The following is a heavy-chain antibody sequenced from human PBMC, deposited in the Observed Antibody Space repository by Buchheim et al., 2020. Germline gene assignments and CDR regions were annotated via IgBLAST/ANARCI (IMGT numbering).Heavy chain of an antibody. CDR1: GFTFSSNG. CDR3: ARADTVGIDY. D-gene: IGHD1-26*01. CDR2: IWYDGSND. J-gene: IGHJ4*02. Sequence: QVQLVESGGGVVQPGRSLRLSCAASGFTFSSNGMHWVRQAPGKGLEWVALIWYDGSNDYYADSVKGRFTISRDNSKNTLYLQMNSLRAEDTAVYYCARADTVGIDYWGQGTL. V-gene: IGHV3-33*01.